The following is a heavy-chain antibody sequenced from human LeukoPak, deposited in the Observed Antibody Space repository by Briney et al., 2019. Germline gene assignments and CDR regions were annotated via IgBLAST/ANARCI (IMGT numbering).Heavy chain of an antibody. J-gene: IGHJ6*02. CDR2: ISYDGKTI. CDR1: GFTFSTYS. CDR3: ARRYCRDGSCSGAMDV. V-gene: IGHV3-30*04. Sequence: GGSLRLSCAASGFTFSTYSMHWVRQAPGKGLEWVAVISYDGKTIFDADSVKGRFTISRDNSKNTLYLQMDNLRDEDTAAYYCARRYCRDGSCSGAMDVWGQGTTVTVSS. D-gene: IGHD2-15*01.